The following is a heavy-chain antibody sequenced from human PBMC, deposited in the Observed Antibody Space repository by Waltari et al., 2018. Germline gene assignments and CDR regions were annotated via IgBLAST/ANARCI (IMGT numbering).Heavy chain of an antibody. CDR3: ARRYRGGYSSSALPHWYFDL. CDR1: GGSISSSSYY. CDR2: IYYSGST. J-gene: IGHJ2*01. Sequence: QLQLQESGPGLVKPSETLSLTCTVSGGSISSSSYYWGWIRQPPGKGLEGIGSIYYSGSTYYNPSLKSRVTISVDTSKNQFSLKLSSVTAADTAVYYCARRYRGGYSSSALPHWYFDLWGRGTLVTVSS. D-gene: IGHD6-6*01. V-gene: IGHV4-39*01.